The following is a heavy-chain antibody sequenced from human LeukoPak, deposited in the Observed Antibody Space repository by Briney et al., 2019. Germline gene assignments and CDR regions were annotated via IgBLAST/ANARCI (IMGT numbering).Heavy chain of an antibody. J-gene: IGHJ4*02. V-gene: IGHV3-64*01. CDR1: GFTFSSYA. Sequence: PGGSLRLSCAASGFTFSSYAMHWVRRAPGKGLEYVSVIGSNGGSTYYANSVKGRFTISRDNSKNTLYLQVGSLRAEDMAVYYCARGEWELPYFDYWSQGTLVTVSS. D-gene: IGHD1-26*01. CDR2: IGSNGGST. CDR3: ARGEWELPYFDY.